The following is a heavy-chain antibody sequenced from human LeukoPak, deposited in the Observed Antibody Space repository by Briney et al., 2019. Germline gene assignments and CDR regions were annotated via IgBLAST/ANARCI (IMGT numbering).Heavy chain of an antibody. CDR2: FDPEDGET. Sequence: GASVKVSFKVSRYTLTELSMHWVRQAPGKGLEWMGGFDPEDGETIYAQKFQGRVTMTEDSSADTAYMELSSLRSEDTAVYYCATDLGTSLRPKNWGQGTLVTVSS. CDR1: RYTLTELS. CDR3: ATDLGTSLRPKN. J-gene: IGHJ4*02. D-gene: IGHD1-1*01. V-gene: IGHV1-24*01.